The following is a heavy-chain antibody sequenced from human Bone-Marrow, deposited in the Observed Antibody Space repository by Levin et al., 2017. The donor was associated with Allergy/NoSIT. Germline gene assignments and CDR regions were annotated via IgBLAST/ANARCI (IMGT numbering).Heavy chain of an antibody. CDR1: GYTFTDYY. Sequence: GASVKVSCKASGYTFTDYYMNWVRQAPGQGLEWMGWINPNSGGTNYAQKFQGRVTMTRDTSISTAYMELTRLRSDDTAVYYCARDPDYYDRAFDIWGQGKMVTVSS. J-gene: IGHJ3*02. V-gene: IGHV1-2*02. D-gene: IGHD3-22*01. CDR3: ARDPDYYDRAFDI. CDR2: INPNSGGT.